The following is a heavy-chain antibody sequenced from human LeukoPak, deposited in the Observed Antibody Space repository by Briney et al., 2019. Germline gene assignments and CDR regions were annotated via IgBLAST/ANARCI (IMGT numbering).Heavy chain of an antibody. CDR2: IYHSGST. Sequence: SSETLSLTCTVSGYSISSGYYWGWIRQPPGKGLEWIGSIYHSGSTYYNPSLKSRVTISVDTSKNQFSLKLSSVTAADTAVYYCARVKSGYYYYYMDVWGKGTTVTISS. CDR1: GYSISSGYY. D-gene: IGHD2-15*01. J-gene: IGHJ6*03. CDR3: ARVKSGYYYYYMDV. V-gene: IGHV4-38-2*02.